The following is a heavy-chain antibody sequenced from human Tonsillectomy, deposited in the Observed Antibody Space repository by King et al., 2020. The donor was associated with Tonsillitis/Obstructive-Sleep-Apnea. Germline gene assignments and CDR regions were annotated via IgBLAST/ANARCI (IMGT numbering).Heavy chain of an antibody. J-gene: IGHJ2*01. CDR1: GYTFTSYY. D-gene: IGHD3-22*01. Sequence: VQLVESGAEVKKPGASVKVSCKASGYTFTSYYMHWVRQAPGQGLEWMGIINPSSDSTNYAQKFQGRVTMTRETSTSTVYMELSSLRSEDTAVFYCARAALGNYYDSRGTYFDLWGRGTLVTVSS. CDR3: ARAALGNYYDSRGTYFDL. V-gene: IGHV1-46*01. CDR2: INPSSDST.